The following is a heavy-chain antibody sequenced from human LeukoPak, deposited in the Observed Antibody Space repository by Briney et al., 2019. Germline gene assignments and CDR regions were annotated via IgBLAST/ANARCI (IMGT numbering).Heavy chain of an antibody. CDR2: ISGSGGST. D-gene: IGHD3-22*01. CDR1: GFTFSSYA. Sequence: GGSLRLSCAASGFTFSSYAMSWVRQAPGKGLEWVSAISGSGGSTYYADSVKGRFTISRDNSKNTLYLQMNSLRAEDTAVYYCAKGRVGSGYYLPFDYWGQGTLVTVSS. CDR3: AKGRVGSGYYLPFDY. J-gene: IGHJ4*02. V-gene: IGHV3-23*01.